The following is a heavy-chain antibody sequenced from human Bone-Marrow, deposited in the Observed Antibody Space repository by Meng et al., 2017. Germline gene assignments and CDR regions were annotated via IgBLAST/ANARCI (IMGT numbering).Heavy chain of an antibody. CDR3: AREGYSSSWYAVYFDY. J-gene: IGHJ4*02. D-gene: IGHD6-13*01. Sequence: QLQRMEPGQGLVKPSDTLSLTCTVSGGSISSSSYYWGWIRQPPGKGLEWIGSIYYSGSTYYNPSLKSRVTISVDTSKNQFSLKLSSVTAADTAVYYCAREGYSSSWYAVYFDYWGQGTLVTVSS. V-gene: IGHV4-39*07. CDR2: IYYSGST. CDR1: GGSISSSSYY.